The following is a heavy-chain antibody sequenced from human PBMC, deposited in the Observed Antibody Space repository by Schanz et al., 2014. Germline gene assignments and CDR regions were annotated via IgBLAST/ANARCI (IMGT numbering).Heavy chain of an antibody. CDR3: TRDGLFLRGSGSYYFDY. Sequence: EVQLVESGGGLVQPGRSLRLSCTASGFTFGDYAMTWVRQAPGKGLEWVGFIRSKTYGATTEYAASVKGRFTISRDDSKSIAYLQMNSLKTEDTAVYYCTRDGLFLRGSGSYYFDYWGQG. D-gene: IGHD3-10*01. CDR2: IRSKTYGATT. CDR1: GFTFGDYA. J-gene: IGHJ4*02. V-gene: IGHV3-49*04.